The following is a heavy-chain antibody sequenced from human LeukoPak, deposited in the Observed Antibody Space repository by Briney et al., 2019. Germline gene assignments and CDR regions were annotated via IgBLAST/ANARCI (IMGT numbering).Heavy chain of an antibody. J-gene: IGHJ4*02. Sequence: GGSLRLSCAASGFTFSSYVMHWVRQAPGKGLEWVAVISYDGSNKYYADSVKGRFTISRDNSKNTLYLQMNSLRAEDTAVYYCARDIGWELRGYWGQGTLVTVSS. D-gene: IGHD1-26*01. CDR1: GFTFSSYV. V-gene: IGHV3-30-3*01. CDR2: ISYDGSNK. CDR3: ARDIGWELRGY.